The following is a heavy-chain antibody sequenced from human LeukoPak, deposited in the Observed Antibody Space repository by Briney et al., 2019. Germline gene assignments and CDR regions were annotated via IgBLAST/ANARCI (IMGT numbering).Heavy chain of an antibody. CDR3: TTDPTPGDTTTEVDY. CDR2: IKSKTAGGTT. CDR1: GFTFSSSA. V-gene: IGHV3-15*01. J-gene: IGHJ4*02. Sequence: GGSLRLSCAASGFTFSSSAMSWVRQTPGKGLEWVGRIKSKTAGGTTDCAAPVKGRFTISRDDSENTLYLQMNSLKTEDTAVYYCTTDPTPGDTTTEVDYWGQGALVTVSS. D-gene: IGHD5-18*01.